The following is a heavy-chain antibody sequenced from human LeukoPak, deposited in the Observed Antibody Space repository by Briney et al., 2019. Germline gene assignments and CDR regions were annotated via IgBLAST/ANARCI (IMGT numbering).Heavy chain of an antibody. CDR1: GGSVSSGDYY. J-gene: IGHJ5*02. D-gene: IGHD3-22*01. Sequence: SETLSLTCTVSGGSVSSGDYYWSWIRQPPGKGLEWIGYIYYSGSTYYNPSLKNRVTISVDTSKNQFSLKLSSVTAEDTAVYYCAEVLYSYDSSGLGWFDPWGQGTLVTVSS. CDR2: IYYSGST. V-gene: IGHV4-30-4*08. CDR3: AEVLYSYDSSGLGWFDP.